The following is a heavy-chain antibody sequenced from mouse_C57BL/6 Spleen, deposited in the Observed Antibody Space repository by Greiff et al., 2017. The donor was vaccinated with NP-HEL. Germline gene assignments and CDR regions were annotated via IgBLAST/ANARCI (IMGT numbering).Heavy chain of an antibody. CDR3: ARQDYGNLYYYAMDY. V-gene: IGHV5-12*01. Sequence: EVKLEESGGGLVQPGGSLKLSCAASGFTFSDYYMYWVRQTPEKRLEWVAYISNGGGSTYYPDTVKGRFTISRDNAKNTLYLQMSRLKSEDTAMYYCARQDYGNLYYYAMDYWGQGTSVTVSS. J-gene: IGHJ4*01. CDR2: ISNGGGST. D-gene: IGHD2-1*01. CDR1: GFTFSDYY.